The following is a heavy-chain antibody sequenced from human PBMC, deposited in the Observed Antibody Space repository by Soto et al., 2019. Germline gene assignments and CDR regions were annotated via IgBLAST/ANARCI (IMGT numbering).Heavy chain of an antibody. CDR3: TRSLATMIVKLQEYYFDY. CDR1: GFTFSGSA. D-gene: IGHD3-22*01. CDR2: IRSKANSYAT. Sequence: HPGGSLRLSCAASGFTFSGSAMHWVRQASGKGLEWVGRIRSKANSYATAYAASVKGRFTISRDDSKNTAYLQMNSLKTEDTAVYYCTRSLATMIVKLQEYYFDYWGQGTLVTV. J-gene: IGHJ4*02. V-gene: IGHV3-73*01.